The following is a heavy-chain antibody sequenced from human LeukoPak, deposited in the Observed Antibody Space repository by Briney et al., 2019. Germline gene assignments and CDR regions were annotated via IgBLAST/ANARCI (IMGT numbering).Heavy chain of an antibody. Sequence: GGSLRLSCAASGFTFSNSAMSWVRQAPRKGLEWVSAISGSGSSAYYADSVKGRFTISRDNSKNTLYLQMNSLGAEDTAVYYCAKGGKRGSCYFYWGQGTLVTVSS. CDR3: AKGGKRGSCYFY. CDR2: ISGSGSSA. V-gene: IGHV3-23*01. CDR1: GFTFSNSA. J-gene: IGHJ4*02. D-gene: IGHD2-15*01.